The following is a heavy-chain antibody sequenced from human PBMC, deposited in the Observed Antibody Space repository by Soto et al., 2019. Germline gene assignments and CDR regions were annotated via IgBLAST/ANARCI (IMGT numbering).Heavy chain of an antibody. J-gene: IGHJ5*02. V-gene: IGHV1-58*02. CDR1: GFTFTSSA. D-gene: IGHD3-9*01. CDR2: IVVGSGNT. CDR3: AAQDYDILTGWYWFDP. Sequence: ASVKVSCKASGFTFTSSAMQWVRQARGQRLEWIGWIVVGSGNTNYAQKFQERVTITRDMSTSTAYMELSSLRSEDTAVYYCAAQDYDILTGWYWFDPWGQGTLVTVSS.